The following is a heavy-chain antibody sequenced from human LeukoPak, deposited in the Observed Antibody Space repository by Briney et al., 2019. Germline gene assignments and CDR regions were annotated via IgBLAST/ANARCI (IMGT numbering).Heavy chain of an antibody. J-gene: IGHJ4*02. CDR1: GGSISSSSYY. Sequence: PSETLSLTCTVSGGSISSSSYYWGWIRQPPGKGLEWIGSIYYSGSTYYNPSLKSRVTICVDTYKNQFSLKLSSVTAADTAVYYCARDFGREGASEYYFEYWGQGTLVTVSS. CDR2: IYYSGST. CDR3: ARDFGREGASEYYFEY. V-gene: IGHV4-39*02. D-gene: IGHD1-26*01.